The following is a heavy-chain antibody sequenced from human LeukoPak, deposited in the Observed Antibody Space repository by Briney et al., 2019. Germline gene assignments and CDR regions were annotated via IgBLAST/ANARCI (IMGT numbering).Heavy chain of an antibody. D-gene: IGHD2-21*02. J-gene: IGHJ5*02. CDR1: GFTFSSYW. Sequence: PGGSLRLSCAASGFTFSSYWMHWVRQAPGKGLVWVSRINSVGSSTSYADSVKGRFTISRDNAKNTLYLQMNSLRAEDTAVYYCARPYVAYCGGDCYSGWFDPWGQGTLVTVSS. V-gene: IGHV3-74*01. CDR3: ARPYVAYCGGDCYSGWFDP. CDR2: INSVGSST.